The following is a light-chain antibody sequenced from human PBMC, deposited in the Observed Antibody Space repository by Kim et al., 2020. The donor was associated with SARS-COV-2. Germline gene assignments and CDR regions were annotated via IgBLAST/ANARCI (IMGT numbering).Light chain of an antibody. CDR3: NSYTTKSTYV. J-gene: IGLJ1*01. CDR1: SSDVGSYDR. CDR2: EVT. V-gene: IGLV2-18*02. Sequence: GQSVTISCTGTSSDVGSYDRVSWYQQPPGTAPKLIIYEVTNRPSGVPCRFSGSKSGTTASLTISGLQAEDEADYYCNSYTTKSTYVFGTGTKVTVL.